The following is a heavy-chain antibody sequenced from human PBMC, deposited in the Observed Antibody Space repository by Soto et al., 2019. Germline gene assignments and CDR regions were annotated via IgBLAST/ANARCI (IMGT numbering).Heavy chain of an antibody. CDR2: ISSSGSTI. CDR1: GFTFSDYY. V-gene: IGHV3-11*01. J-gene: IGHJ6*03. D-gene: IGHD6-13*01. Sequence: GGSLRLSCAASGFTFSDYYMSWIRQAPGKGLEWVSYISSSGSTIYYADSVKGRFTISRDNAKNSLYLQMNSLRAEDTAVYYCAREGEGQQLTWSSHYYYYMDVWGKGTTVTVSS. CDR3: AREGEGQQLTWSSHYYYYMDV.